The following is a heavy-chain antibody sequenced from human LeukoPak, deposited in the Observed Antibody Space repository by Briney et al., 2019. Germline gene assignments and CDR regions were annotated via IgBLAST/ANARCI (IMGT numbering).Heavy chain of an antibody. Sequence: SETLSLTCTVSGGPLSSSSYYWGWLRQPPGRGLEGIGSIYYSGSTYYNPSLKSRVTISVDTSKHQFSLKLSSVTAADTAVYYCARRPPGYHGMDVWGQGTTVTVSS. CDR3: ARRPPGYHGMDV. CDR2: IYYSGST. V-gene: IGHV4-39*01. CDR1: GGPLSSSSYY. J-gene: IGHJ6*02.